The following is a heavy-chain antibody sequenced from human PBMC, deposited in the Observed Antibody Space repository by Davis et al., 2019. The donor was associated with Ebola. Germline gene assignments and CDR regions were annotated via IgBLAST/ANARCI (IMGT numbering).Heavy chain of an antibody. CDR3: ARLSGLFSSSSGALYFDL. CDR2: IYYNGRT. CDR1: GGSISSGTYY. V-gene: IGHV4-39*07. D-gene: IGHD6-6*01. Sequence: SETLSLTCSVSGGSISSGTYYWGWVRQPPGKGLEWIGSIYYNGRTYYSSSLEGRVTILLDTSKNQFSLTLRSVTAADTAVYFCARLSGLFSSSSGALYFDLWGRGTLVSVSS. J-gene: IGHJ2*01.